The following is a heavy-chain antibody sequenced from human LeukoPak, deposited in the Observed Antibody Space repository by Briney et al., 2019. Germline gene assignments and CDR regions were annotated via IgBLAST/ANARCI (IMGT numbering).Heavy chain of an antibody. Sequence: GGSLRLTCAASGFTFSGYWMHWVRQAPGKGLVWVSHINTDGSSTTYADSVKGRFTISRDNAKNMLYLQMNSLRAEDTAVFYCARVGSGSGTYSDSWGQGTLVTVSS. D-gene: IGHD3-10*01. CDR2: INTDGSST. V-gene: IGHV3-74*01. J-gene: IGHJ4*02. CDR1: GFTFSGYW. CDR3: ARVGSGSGTYSDS.